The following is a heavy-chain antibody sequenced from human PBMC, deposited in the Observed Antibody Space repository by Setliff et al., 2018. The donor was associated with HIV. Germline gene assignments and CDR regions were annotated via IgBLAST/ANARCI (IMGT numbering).Heavy chain of an antibody. CDR1: GYSISSGYF. CDR3: ARTAYGGKSLFHY. J-gene: IGHJ4*02. V-gene: IGHV4-38-2*01. CDR2: IYHSGTT. D-gene: IGHD2-15*01. Sequence: KASETLSLTCAVSGYSISSGYFWGWIRQPPGKGLEWIGNIYHSGTTYYNPSLKSRVTISVDTSKNQFSLKLTSVTAADTAVYYCARTAYGGKSLFHYWGQGTLVTVSS.